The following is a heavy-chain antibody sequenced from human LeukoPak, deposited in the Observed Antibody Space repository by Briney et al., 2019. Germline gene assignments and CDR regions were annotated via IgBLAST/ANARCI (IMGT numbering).Heavy chain of an antibody. CDR1: GGSISSYY. V-gene: IGHV4-59*01. Sequence: SETLSLTCTVSGGSISSYYWRWIRPPPGQGLEWSGYIYYSGSTNYNPALKSRVTISVDTSKNQFSLKLSSVTAADTAVYYCARVAYYYDSSGYYFYYFDYWGQGTLVTVSS. CDR3: ARVAYYYDSSGYYFYYFDY. CDR2: IYYSGST. D-gene: IGHD3-22*01. J-gene: IGHJ4*02.